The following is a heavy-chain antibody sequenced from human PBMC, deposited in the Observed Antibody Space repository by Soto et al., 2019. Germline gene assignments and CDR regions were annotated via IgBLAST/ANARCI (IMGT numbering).Heavy chain of an antibody. CDR1: GYTFTGYY. Sequence: RASVKVSCKASGYTFTGYYMHWVRQAPGQGLEWMGWINPNSGGTNYAQKFQGRVTMTRDTSISTAYMELSRLRSDDTAVYYCARDLRYFDWLPYYWGQGTLVTVSS. D-gene: IGHD3-9*01. J-gene: IGHJ4*02. CDR3: ARDLRYFDWLPYY. V-gene: IGHV1-2*02. CDR2: INPNSGGT.